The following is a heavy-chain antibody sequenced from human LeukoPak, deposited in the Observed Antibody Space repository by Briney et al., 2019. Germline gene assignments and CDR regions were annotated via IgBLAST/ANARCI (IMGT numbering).Heavy chain of an antibody. J-gene: IGHJ6*03. Sequence: SETLSLTCTVPGGSISSYYWSWIRQPAGKGLEWIGRIYTSGSTNYNPPLKSRVTMSVDTSKNQFSLKLSSVTAADTAVYYCARGGSDKFYYYYMDVWGKGTTVAVSS. D-gene: IGHD1-26*01. CDR3: ARGGSDKFYYYYMDV. CDR2: IYTSGST. V-gene: IGHV4-4*07. CDR1: GGSISSYY.